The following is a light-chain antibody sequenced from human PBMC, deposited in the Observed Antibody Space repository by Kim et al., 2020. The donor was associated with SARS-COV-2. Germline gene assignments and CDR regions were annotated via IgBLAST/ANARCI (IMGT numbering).Light chain of an antibody. V-gene: IGLV3-1*01. J-gene: IGLJ3*02. CDR2: QDS. Sequence: VSPGQTASITCYGDKLGDKYACWYQQKPGQSPVPVIYQDSKRPSGIPERFSGANSGNTATLTISGTQAMDEADYYCQAWDSSTKWVFGGGTQLTVL. CDR1: KLGDKY. CDR3: QAWDSSTKWV.